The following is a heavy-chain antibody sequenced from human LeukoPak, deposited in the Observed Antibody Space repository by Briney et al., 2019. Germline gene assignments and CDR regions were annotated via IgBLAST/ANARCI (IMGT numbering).Heavy chain of an antibody. CDR2: ISSSGSTI. D-gene: IGHD3-10*01. J-gene: IGHJ5*02. V-gene: IGHV3-48*03. CDR1: GFTFSSYE. Sequence: GGSLRLSCAASGFTFSSYEMNWVRQAPGKGLEWVSYISSSGSTIYYADSVKGRFTISRDNAKNSLYLQMNSLRAEDTAVYYCAKGYGSGSYYQADWFDPWGQGTLVTVSS. CDR3: AKGYGSGSYYQADWFDP.